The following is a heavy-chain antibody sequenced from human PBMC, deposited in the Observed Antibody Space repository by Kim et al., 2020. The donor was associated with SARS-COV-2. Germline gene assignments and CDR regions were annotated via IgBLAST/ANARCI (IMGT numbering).Heavy chain of an antibody. CDR1: GYTFTGNY. J-gene: IGHJ4*02. Sequence: ASVKVSCKASGYTFTGNYMHWVRQAPGQGLEWMGWINLNNGGTNYAQKFQGRVTMTRDTSMSTAYMELSRLRSDDTAVYYCAREDCSSTSCSKYFDYWGQGTLVTVSS. D-gene: IGHD2-2*01. CDR2: INLNNGGT. CDR3: AREDCSSTSCSKYFDY. V-gene: IGHV1-2*02.